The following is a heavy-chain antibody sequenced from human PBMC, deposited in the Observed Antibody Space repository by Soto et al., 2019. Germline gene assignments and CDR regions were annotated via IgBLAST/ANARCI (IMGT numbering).Heavy chain of an antibody. CDR2: TYYSGTT. Sequence: TLSLTCTVSGCSISSEGYYWSWFRQLPGKGLEWIGDTYYSGTTYHNPSLRSRLTISGDASKNQFSLKLSSVTDADTALYYCARGRGYSYGPYYFDYWGQGTLVTVSS. CDR1: GCSISSEGYY. D-gene: IGHD5-18*01. CDR3: ARGRGYSYGPYYFDY. J-gene: IGHJ4*02. V-gene: IGHV4-31*03.